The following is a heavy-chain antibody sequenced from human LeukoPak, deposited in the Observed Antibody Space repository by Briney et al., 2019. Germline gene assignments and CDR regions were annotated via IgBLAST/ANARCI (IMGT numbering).Heavy chain of an antibody. Sequence: SVKVSCKASGGTFSSYAISWVRQAPGQGLEWVGGIIPMLERTNHAQKFQGRVTMTADESTSTAYMELSGLTSEDTAVYYCARDRRTYYTGSGSYYKVGRLDFWGQGTLITVSS. V-gene: IGHV1-69*13. CDR1: GGTFSSYA. D-gene: IGHD3-10*01. J-gene: IGHJ4*02. CDR3: ARDRRTYYTGSGSYYKVGRLDF. CDR2: IIPMLERT.